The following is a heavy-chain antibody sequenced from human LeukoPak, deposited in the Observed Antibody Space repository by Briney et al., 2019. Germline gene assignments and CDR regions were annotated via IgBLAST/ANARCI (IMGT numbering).Heavy chain of an antibody. CDR1: GFTFRTYA. Sequence: GGSLRLSCAATGFTFRTYAMHWVRQTPDKGLEWVAVISYDGVHKNYADSVKGRFTISRDDPKNTLYLQMNSLRTEDTGLYYCARDEFDGYNLGPSIYWGQGTLVTVSS. D-gene: IGHD5-24*01. J-gene: IGHJ4*02. CDR2: ISYDGVHK. V-gene: IGHV3-30*04. CDR3: ARDEFDGYNLGPSIY.